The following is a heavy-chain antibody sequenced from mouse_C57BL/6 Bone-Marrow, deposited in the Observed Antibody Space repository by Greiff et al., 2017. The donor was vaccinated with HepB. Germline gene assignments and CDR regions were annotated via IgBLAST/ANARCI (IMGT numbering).Heavy chain of an antibody. J-gene: IGHJ3*01. Sequence: VQLQQSGPGLVQPSQSLSITCTVSGFSLTSYGVHWVRQSPGKGLEWLGVLWSGGSTDYNAAFISRLSISKDNSKSQVFFKMNSLQADDTAIYYCASEWGYPAWFAYWGQGTLVTVSA. D-gene: IGHD3-1*01. CDR2: LWSGGST. V-gene: IGHV2-2*01. CDR1: GFSLTSYG. CDR3: ASEWGYPAWFAY.